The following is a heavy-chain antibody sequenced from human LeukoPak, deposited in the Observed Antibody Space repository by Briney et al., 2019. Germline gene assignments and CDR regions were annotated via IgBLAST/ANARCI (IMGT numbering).Heavy chain of an antibody. V-gene: IGHV3-30*18. CDR3: AKGDSTGYYYHYGYYFDY. D-gene: IGHD3-22*01. Sequence: GGSLRLSCAASGFTFSSYGMHWVRQAPGKGLEWVAVISYDGSKKYYADSVKGRFTISRDNSKNTLYLQMNSLRAEDTAVYYCAKGDSTGYYYHYGYYFDYWGQGTLVTVSS. CDR1: GFTFSSYG. CDR2: ISYDGSKK. J-gene: IGHJ4*02.